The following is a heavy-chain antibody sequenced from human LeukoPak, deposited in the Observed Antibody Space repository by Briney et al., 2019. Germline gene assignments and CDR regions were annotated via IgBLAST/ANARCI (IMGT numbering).Heavy chain of an antibody. CDR3: ARETSQKGAHFMDV. CDR2: IYYSGST. J-gene: IGHJ6*03. V-gene: IGHV4-39*07. D-gene: IGHD3-16*01. CDR1: GGSISSSSYY. Sequence: SETLSLTCTVSGGSISSSSYYWGWIRQPPGKGLEWIGSIYYSGSTYYNPSLKSRVTISVDTSKNQFSLKLRSVTAADTAVYYCARETSQKGAHFMDVWGKGTTVTISS.